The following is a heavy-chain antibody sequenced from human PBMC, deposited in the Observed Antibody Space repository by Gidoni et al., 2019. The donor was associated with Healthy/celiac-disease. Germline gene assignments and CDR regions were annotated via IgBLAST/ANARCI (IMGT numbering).Heavy chain of an antibody. CDR3: ARGPSFVMAGTIDY. D-gene: IGHD6-19*01. V-gene: IGHV1-46*01. Sequence: QVQLAQAAAEVKKPGASVKVSCKSSGSTFTSYYLHWVRQAPGQGLEWMGVINPSGGSTSYAQKFQGRVTMTSDTSTSTVYMELSSLRSEDTAVYYCARGPSFVMAGTIDYWGQGTLVTVSS. CDR1: GSTFTSYY. CDR2: INPSGGST. J-gene: IGHJ4*02.